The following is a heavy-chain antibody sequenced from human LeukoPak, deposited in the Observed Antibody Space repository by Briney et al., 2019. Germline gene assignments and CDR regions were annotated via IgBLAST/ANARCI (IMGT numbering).Heavy chain of an antibody. Sequence: PGGSLRLSCAASGFTFSSYPMNWVRQAPGKGLEWVSYISSSSSNIYYADSVRGRFTISRDNEKNSLYLQMGSVRAEDTAVYYCARKRGGYCGGTSCSNTFDIWGQGTMVTVSS. J-gene: IGHJ3*02. CDR1: GFTFSSYP. CDR2: ISSSSSNI. D-gene: IGHD2-2*01. V-gene: IGHV3-48*04. CDR3: ARKRGGYCGGTSCSNTFDI.